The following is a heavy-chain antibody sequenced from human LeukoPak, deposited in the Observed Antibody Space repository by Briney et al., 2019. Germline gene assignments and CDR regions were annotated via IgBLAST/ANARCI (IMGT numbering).Heavy chain of an antibody. D-gene: IGHD6-19*01. Sequence: GASVKVSCKASGYTFTGYYMHWVRQAPGQGLEWMGWINPNSGGTNYAQKFQGRVTMTRDTSISTAYMELSRLRSDDTAVYYCARAVAENYYYYMDVWGKGTTVTVSS. CDR1: GYTFTGYY. CDR3: ARAVAENYYYYMDV. V-gene: IGHV1-2*02. J-gene: IGHJ6*03. CDR2: INPNSGGT.